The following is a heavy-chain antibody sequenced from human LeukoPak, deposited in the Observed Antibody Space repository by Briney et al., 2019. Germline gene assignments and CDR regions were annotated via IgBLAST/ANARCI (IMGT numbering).Heavy chain of an antibody. Sequence: GGSLRLSCAASGFTFSSYGINWVRQAPGKGLEWVSGITGDGVGTFYADSVKGRFTISRDNAKNSLYLQMNSLRAEDTAVYYCARDRRIRKYYYGSGSGKRANWFDPWGQGTLVTVSS. CDR2: ITGDGVGT. D-gene: IGHD3-10*01. CDR1: GFTFSSYG. CDR3: ARDRRIRKYYYGSGSGKRANWFDP. J-gene: IGHJ5*02. V-gene: IGHV3-23*01.